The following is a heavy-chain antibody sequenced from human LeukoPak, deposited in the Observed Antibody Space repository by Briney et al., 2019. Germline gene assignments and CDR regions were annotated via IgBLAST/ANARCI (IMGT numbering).Heavy chain of an antibody. CDR2: IYSGGST. D-gene: IGHD2-15*01. J-gene: IGHJ4*02. CDR1: GFTVSSNY. V-gene: IGHV3-66*01. CDR3: ARVLALGQFDY. Sequence: PGGSLRLSCAASGFTVSSNYMSWVRQAPGKGLEWVSVIYSGGSTYYADSVKGRFTISRDNYKNTLYLQMNSLRAEDTAVYYCARVLALGQFDYWGQGTLVTVSS.